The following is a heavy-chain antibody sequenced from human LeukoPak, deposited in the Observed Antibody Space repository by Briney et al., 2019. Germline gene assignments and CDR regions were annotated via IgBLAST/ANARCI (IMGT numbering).Heavy chain of an antibody. V-gene: IGHV4-59*08. CDR2: INYSGST. Sequence: PSETLSLTCTVSGGSISTSYWSWIRQPPGKGLEWIGCINYSGSTKYNPSLKSRVTISVDTSKNQVSLKLSSVTAADTAVYYCGRREQQLEWFDPWGQGTLVTVSS. CDR3: GRREQQLEWFDP. J-gene: IGHJ5*02. D-gene: IGHD6-13*01. CDR1: GGSISTSY.